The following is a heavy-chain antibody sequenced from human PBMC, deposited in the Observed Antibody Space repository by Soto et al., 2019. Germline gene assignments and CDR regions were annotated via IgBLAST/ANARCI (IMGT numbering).Heavy chain of an antibody. J-gene: IGHJ4*02. CDR1: GFTFSSYD. Sequence: EVQLAESGGGMVQPGGSLRLSCVASGFTFSSYDMHWVRQAPGKGLEYVSSISSNGGTTYYGNSVKGRFTISRDNTKNTLYRQMGSLRGEDMAVYYCVRRVSGNSDYWGQGTLVTVSS. V-gene: IGHV3-64*01. D-gene: IGHD3-10*01. CDR2: ISSNGGTT. CDR3: VRRVSGNSDY.